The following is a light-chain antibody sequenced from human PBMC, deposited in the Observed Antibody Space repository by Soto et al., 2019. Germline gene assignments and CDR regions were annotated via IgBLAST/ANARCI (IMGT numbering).Light chain of an antibody. Sequence: DIQMTQSPSTLSASVEDRVTITCRASQSISAWLAWYQQKPGKAPKLLVYKASTLETGVPSRFSGSGSGTEFTLTINSLQPDDFATYYCHQCHKFTYTFGQGTKLEIK. J-gene: IGKJ2*01. CDR3: HQCHKFTYT. CDR1: QSISAW. V-gene: IGKV1-5*03. CDR2: KAS.